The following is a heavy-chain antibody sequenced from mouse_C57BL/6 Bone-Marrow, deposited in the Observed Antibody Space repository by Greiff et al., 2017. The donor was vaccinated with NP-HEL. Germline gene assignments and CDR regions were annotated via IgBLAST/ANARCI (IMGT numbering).Heavy chain of an antibody. J-gene: IGHJ1*03. D-gene: IGHD2-3*01. CDR1: GFPITSGYY. CDR3: AGDYDGYWYFDV. V-gene: IGHV12-3*01. CDR2: IPHSGET. Sequence: VQLQESGPGLVKPSPSLFLTCSITGFPITSGYYWIWIRQSPGKPLEWMGYIPHSGETFYNPSLQSPISITRETSKNQFFLQLNSVTTEDTAMYYCAGDYDGYWYFDVWGTGTTVTVSS.